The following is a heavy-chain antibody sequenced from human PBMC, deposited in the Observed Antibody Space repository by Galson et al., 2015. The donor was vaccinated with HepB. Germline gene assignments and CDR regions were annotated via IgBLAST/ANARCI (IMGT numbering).Heavy chain of an antibody. V-gene: IGHV6-1*01. J-gene: IGHJ4*02. CDR1: GDSVSSKSAS. CDR3: AKDSDLG. CDR2: TYYRSKWYS. Sequence: CAISGDSVSSKSASWHRVRQSPSRGLEWLGRTYYRSKWYSYYGASVKGRITINPDTSKNQFSLQLTSVTPEDTAVYYCAKDSDLGWGQGTLVTVSS. D-gene: IGHD3-16*01.